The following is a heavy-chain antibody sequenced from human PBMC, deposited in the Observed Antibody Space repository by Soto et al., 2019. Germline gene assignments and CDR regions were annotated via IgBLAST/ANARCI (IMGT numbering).Heavy chain of an antibody. V-gene: IGHV3-23*01. D-gene: IGHD2-21*02. CDR3: AKDAVVTAHPPYYFDY. J-gene: IGHJ4*02. Sequence: GGSLRLSCAASGFTFSSYAMSWVRQAPGKGLEWVSAISGSGGSTYYADSVKGRFTISRDNSKNTLYLQMNSLRAEDTAVYYCAKDAVVTAHPPYYFDYWGQGTLVTVSS. CDR1: GFTFSSYA. CDR2: ISGSGGST.